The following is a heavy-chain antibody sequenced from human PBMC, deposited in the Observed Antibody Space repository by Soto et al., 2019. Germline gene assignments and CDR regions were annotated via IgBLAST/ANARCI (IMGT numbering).Heavy chain of an antibody. D-gene: IGHD3-10*01. CDR1: GGSISSGCYS. V-gene: IGHV4-30-2*01. CDR2: IYHSGST. J-gene: IGHJ6*02. Sequence: TSETLSLTCAVSGGSISSGCYSWSWIRQPPGKGLEWIGEIYHSGSTNYNPSLKSRVTISVDKSKNQFSLKLSSVTAADTAVYYCARYGSGSKYYYYYGMDVWGQGTTVTVSS. CDR3: ARYGSGSKYYYYYGMDV.